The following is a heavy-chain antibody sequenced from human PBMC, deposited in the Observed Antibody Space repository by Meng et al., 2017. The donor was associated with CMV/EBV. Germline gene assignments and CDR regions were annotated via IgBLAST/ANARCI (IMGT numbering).Heavy chain of an antibody. CDR1: GYSFTSYW. D-gene: IGHD2-15*01. Sequence: GGSLRLSCKGSGYSFTSYWSGWVRQMPGKGLEWMGIIYPGDSDTSYSPSFQGQVTISADKSISTAYLQWSSLKASDTAMYYCARHLGPMCSGGSCNSLPSYYGMDVWGQGTTVTVSS. V-gene: IGHV5-51*01. J-gene: IGHJ6*02. CDR2: IYPGDSDT. CDR3: ARHLGPMCSGGSCNSLPSYYGMDV.